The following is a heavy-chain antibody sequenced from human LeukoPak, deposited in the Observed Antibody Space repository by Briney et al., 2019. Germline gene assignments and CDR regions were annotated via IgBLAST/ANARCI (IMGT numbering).Heavy chain of an antibody. D-gene: IGHD5-12*01. V-gene: IGHV4-34*01. CDR1: GGSFSGYY. J-gene: IGHJ6*03. Sequence: SETLSLTCAVYGGSFSGYYWSWIRQPPGKGLEWIGEINHSGSTNYNPSLKSRVTISVDTSKNQFSLKLSSVTAADTAVYYCARANSGYDSNDYYYYYMDVWGKGTTVTISS. CDR2: INHSGST. CDR3: ARANSGYDSNDYYYYYMDV.